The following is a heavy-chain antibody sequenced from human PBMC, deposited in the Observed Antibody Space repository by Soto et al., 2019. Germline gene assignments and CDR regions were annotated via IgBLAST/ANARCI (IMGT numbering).Heavy chain of an antibody. V-gene: IGHV3-21*01. CDR1: GFTFSSYS. CDR3: ARDPDSSSSWYGGSYYYYGMDV. Sequence: PGGSLRLSCAASGFTFSSYSMNWVRQAPGKGLERVSSISSSSSYIYYADSVKGRFTISRDNAKNSLYLQMNSLRAEDTAVYYCARDPDSSSSWYGGSYYYYGMDVWGQGTTVTVSS. D-gene: IGHD6-13*01. J-gene: IGHJ6*02. CDR2: ISSSSSYI.